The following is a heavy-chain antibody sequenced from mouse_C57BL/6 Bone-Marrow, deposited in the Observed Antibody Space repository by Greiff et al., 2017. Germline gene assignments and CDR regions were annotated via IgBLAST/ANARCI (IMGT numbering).Heavy chain of an antibody. Sequence: VQRVESGAELARPGASVKLSCKASGYTFTSYGISWVKQRTGQGLEWIGEIYPRSGNTYYNEKFKGKATLTADKSSSTAYMELRSLTSEDSAVYFCARENYYGSGTYWGQGTLVTVSA. J-gene: IGHJ3*01. CDR2: IYPRSGNT. CDR3: ARENYYGSGTY. CDR1: GYTFTSYG. V-gene: IGHV1-81*01. D-gene: IGHD1-1*01.